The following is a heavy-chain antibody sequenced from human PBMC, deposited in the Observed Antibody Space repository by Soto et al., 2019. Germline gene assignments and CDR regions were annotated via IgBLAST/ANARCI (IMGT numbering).Heavy chain of an antibody. V-gene: IGHV3-53*02. J-gene: IGHJ4*02. CDR3: ASTRGSSYDY. CDR1: GFTVSGHY. CDR2: IYNGGGT. D-gene: IGHD6-6*01. Sequence: EVQLGETGGGLIQPGGSLRLSCAASGFTVSGHYMSWVRQAPGKGLEWVSVIYNGGGTYYADSVKGRFTISRDNSKNTLYLQMNSLRAEDTAVYYCASTRGSSYDYWGQGTLVTVSS.